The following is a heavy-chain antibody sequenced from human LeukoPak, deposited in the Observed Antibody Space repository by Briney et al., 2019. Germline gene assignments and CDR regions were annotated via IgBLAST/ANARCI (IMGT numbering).Heavy chain of an antibody. J-gene: IGHJ5*02. CDR2: LNHSGST. D-gene: IGHD2-15*01. CDR1: GGSFSNYY. CDR3: ARQMRRGIAVSATRVRWFDP. Sequence: PSETLSLTCAVYGGSFSNYYWSWIRQPPGKGLQRIGELNHSGSTKYNPSLKSRVSISVDTSKNQFSLRLRSVTAADTAVYYCARQMRRGIAVSATRVRWFDPWGQGTLVSVSS. V-gene: IGHV4-34*01.